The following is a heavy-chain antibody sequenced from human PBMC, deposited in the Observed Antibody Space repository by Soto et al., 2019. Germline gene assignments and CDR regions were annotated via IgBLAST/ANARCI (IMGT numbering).Heavy chain of an antibody. CDR1: GGTFGSYV. CDR3: ARDLGSGYDPGDY. J-gene: IGHJ4*02. Sequence: ASVKVSCKASGGTFGSYVFNWVRQAPGQGLEWMGGIIPIFGTPNYAQKFQGRVTITADESTNTAYMELSSLRSEDTAVFYCARDLGSGYDPGDYWGQGALVTVSS. CDR2: IIPIFGTP. V-gene: IGHV1-69*13. D-gene: IGHD5-12*01.